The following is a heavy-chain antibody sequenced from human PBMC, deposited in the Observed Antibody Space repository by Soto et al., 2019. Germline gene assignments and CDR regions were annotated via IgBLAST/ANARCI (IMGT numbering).Heavy chain of an antibody. CDR2: INTYNGNS. CDR1: GYTLTNYA. D-gene: IGHD2-15*01. V-gene: IGHV1-18*01. J-gene: IGHJ4*02. CDR3: ARDCTGGSCFCIY. Sequence: QVQLVQSAAEVKKPGASVKVSCKASGYTLTNYAISWVRQAPEQGPEWMGWINTYNGNSNYAQKFQGRVTMTTDTSTNTAYMELRSLTSDDTAVYYCARDCTGGSCFCIYWGQGTLVTVSS.